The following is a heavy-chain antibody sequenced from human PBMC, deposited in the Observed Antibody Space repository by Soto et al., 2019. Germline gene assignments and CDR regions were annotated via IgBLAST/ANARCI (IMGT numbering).Heavy chain of an antibody. Sequence: QVQLVQSGAEVKKPGASVKVSCKASGYTFTSYGISWVRQAPGQGLEWMGWISAYNGNTNYAQKLQGRVTMTTDASTSTAYMELRSLRSDDTAVYYCARDTAYCTNGVCSEDYWGQGTLVTVSS. CDR1: GYTFTSYG. V-gene: IGHV1-18*04. J-gene: IGHJ4*02. CDR3: ARDTAYCTNGVCSEDY. CDR2: ISAYNGNT. D-gene: IGHD2-8*01.